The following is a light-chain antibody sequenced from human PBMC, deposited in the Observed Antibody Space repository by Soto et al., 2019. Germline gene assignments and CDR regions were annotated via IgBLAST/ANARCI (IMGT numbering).Light chain of an antibody. CDR2: DAS. CDR1: QSLNSY. V-gene: IGKV3-11*01. J-gene: IGKJ4*01. CDR3: HQRRDWPLT. Sequence: EIVLTQSPATLSLSPGERATLSCRASQSLNSYLAWFQQKPGQAPRLLIYDASNRATDIPARFSGSGSGTDFTLTISSLEPADFAVYYCHQRRDWPLTFGGGPKVEIK.